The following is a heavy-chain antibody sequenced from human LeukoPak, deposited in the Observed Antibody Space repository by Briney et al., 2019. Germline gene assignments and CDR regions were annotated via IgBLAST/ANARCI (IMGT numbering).Heavy chain of an antibody. CDR1: GGSISSYY. D-gene: IGHD3-16*02. CDR3: ARAFADYVWGSYRYTIFDY. J-gene: IGHJ4*02. Sequence: SETLSLTCTVSGGSISSYYWSWIRQPPGKGLEWIGYIYHSGSTNYNPSLKSRVTISVDTSKNQFSLKLSSVTAADTAVYYCARAFADYVWGSYRYTIFDYWGQGTLVTVSS. V-gene: IGHV4-59*01. CDR2: IYHSGST.